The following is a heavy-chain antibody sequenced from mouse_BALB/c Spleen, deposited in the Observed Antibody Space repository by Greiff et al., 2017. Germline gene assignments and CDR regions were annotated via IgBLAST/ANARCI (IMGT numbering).Heavy chain of an antibody. J-gene: IGHJ4*01. CDR2: IYPGSGST. D-gene: IGHD2-4*01. CDR1: GYTFTDYV. Sequence: VKLQESGPELVKPGASVKMSCKASGYTFTDYVISWVKQRTGQGLEWIGEIYPGSGSTYYNEKFKGKATLTADKSSNTAYMQLSSLTSEDSAVYFCARGVITALGYYAMDYWGQGTSVTVSS. V-gene: IGHV1-77*01. CDR3: ARGVITALGYYAMDY.